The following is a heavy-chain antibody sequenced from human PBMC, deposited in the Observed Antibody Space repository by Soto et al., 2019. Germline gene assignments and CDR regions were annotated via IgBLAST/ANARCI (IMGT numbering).Heavy chain of an antibody. CDR3: WRNDGDDSTNF. CDR2: IATHDGSA. Sequence: ASVKVSCKASGYTFTSYGLNWVRRASGQGLEWMGRIATHDGSAVSAQSLQGRLILTTDSFTNTAYMELGGLTSDDTGLYYCWRNDGDDSTNFWGQGTLVTVSS. CDR1: GYTFTSYG. V-gene: IGHV1-18*04. D-gene: IGHD3-22*01. J-gene: IGHJ4*02.